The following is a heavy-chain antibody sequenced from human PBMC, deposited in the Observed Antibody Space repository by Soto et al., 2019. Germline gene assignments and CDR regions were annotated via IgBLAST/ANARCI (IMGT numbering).Heavy chain of an antibody. J-gene: IGHJ4*02. D-gene: IGHD3-10*01. CDR1: GFSISSNY. V-gene: IGHV3-53*05. Sequence: EVQLVETGGGLIQPGGSLRLSCAASGFSISSNYMTWVRQAPWKGLEWVSLLYSGGTSYYADSVKGRFTISRENSKNTLFLQKKRLKTQYTALYSCARGQEGSTVLGVHGFDYWGQVCRVTVSS. CDR2: LYSGGTS. CDR3: ARGQEGSTVLGVHGFDY.